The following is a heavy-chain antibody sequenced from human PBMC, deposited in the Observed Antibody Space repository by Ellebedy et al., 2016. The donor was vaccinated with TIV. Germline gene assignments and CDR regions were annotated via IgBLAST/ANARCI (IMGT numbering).Heavy chain of an antibody. CDR3: AKDAREKAQISREHDS. J-gene: IGHJ4*02. Sequence: PGGSLRLSCAASGFTFSRYAIGWVRQAPGKGLKWVSGIVGSGAERYADSVKGRFTISRDNSENTLYLHMNSLRTEDTAVYYCAKDAREKAQISREHDSWGQGTLVTVSS. D-gene: IGHD5-24*01. CDR1: GFTFSRYA. V-gene: IGHV3-23*01. CDR2: IVGSGAER.